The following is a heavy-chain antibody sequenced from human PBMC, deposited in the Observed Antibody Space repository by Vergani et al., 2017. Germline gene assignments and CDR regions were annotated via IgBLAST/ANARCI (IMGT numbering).Heavy chain of an antibody. CDR2: ISYDGSNK. CDR3: AKTPSRYCSGGSCYSIGR. V-gene: IGHV3-30*18. J-gene: IGHJ4*02. CDR1: GFTFSSYG. Sequence: VQLVESGGGLVKPGGSLRLSCAASGFTFSSYGMHWVRQAPGKGLEWVAVISYDGSNKYYADSVKGRFTISRDNSKNTLYLQMNSLRAEDTAVYYCAKTPSRYCSGGSCYSIGRWGQGTLVTVSS. D-gene: IGHD2-15*01.